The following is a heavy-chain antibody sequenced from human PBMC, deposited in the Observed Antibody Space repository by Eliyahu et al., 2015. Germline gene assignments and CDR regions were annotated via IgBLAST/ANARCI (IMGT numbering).Heavy chain of an antibody. CDR1: GFTFSGSA. CDR3: ANWGRGGDTPEDY. CDR2: IRSKANNYAT. D-gene: IGHD4-17*01. Sequence: EVQLVESGGGLVQPGGSLKLSCAXSGFTFSGSAMXWVRQASGKGPEWVGRIRSKANNYATAYAASVKGRFTISRDDSKNTAYLQMNSLKTEDTAVYYCANWGRGGDTPEDYWGQGTLVTVSS. J-gene: IGHJ4*02. V-gene: IGHV3-73*01.